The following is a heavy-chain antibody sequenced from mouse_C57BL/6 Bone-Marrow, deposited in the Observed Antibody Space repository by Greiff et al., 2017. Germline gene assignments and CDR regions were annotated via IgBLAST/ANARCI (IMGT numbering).Heavy chain of an antibody. V-gene: IGHV1-69*01. CDR3: AREGNY. Sequence: VKLQQPGAELVMPGASVKLSCKASGYTFTSYWMHWVKQRPGQGLEWIGEIDPSDSYTNYNQKFKGKSTLTVDKSSSTAYMQLSSLTSEDSAVYYCAREGNYWGQGTTLTVSS. CDR1: GYTFTSYW. J-gene: IGHJ2*01. CDR2: IDPSDSYT.